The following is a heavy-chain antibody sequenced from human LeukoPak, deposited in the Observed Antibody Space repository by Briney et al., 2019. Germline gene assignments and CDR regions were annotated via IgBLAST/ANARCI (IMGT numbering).Heavy chain of an antibody. CDR1: GGSISSGGYY. V-gene: IGHV4-31*03. CDR3: ARGSESDPVYFDH. J-gene: IGHJ4*02. CDR2: IYDSRSV. Sequence: PSETLSLTCTVSGGSISSGGYYWSWIRQHPGKGLEWIGFIYDSRSVGFTPSLKSRGTISADTSKNQFSLKLSFVTAADTAVYYCARGSESDPVYFDHWGQGTLVTVSA. D-gene: IGHD3-3*01.